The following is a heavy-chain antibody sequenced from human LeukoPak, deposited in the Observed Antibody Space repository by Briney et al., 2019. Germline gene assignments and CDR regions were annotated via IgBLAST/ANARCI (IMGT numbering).Heavy chain of an antibody. Sequence: SGGSLRLSCVASGFTFSSYGMNWVRQAPGRGLEWVSSISDDGGRKYYADSMKGRFTISRDNSKNTLYLQMNSLRAEDTAVYYCARDTSDGGSYYWFDPWGQGTLVTVSS. CDR1: GFTFSSYG. CDR3: ARDTSDGGSYYWFDP. CDR2: ISDDGGRK. J-gene: IGHJ5*02. D-gene: IGHD1-26*01. V-gene: IGHV3-23*01.